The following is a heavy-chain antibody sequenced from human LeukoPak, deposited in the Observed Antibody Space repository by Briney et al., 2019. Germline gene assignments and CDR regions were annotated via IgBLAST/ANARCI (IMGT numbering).Heavy chain of an antibody. Sequence: GGSLRLSCAASGFTFRHYAVHWVRQAPGRGLEWVAVLSFDGAHKYYAESVKGRFTISRDNSNNTLFLQMDSLRIEDTALYYCGRARAGGLDYWGQGTLVTVFS. J-gene: IGHJ4*02. CDR2: LSFDGAHK. CDR1: GFTFRHYA. D-gene: IGHD3-10*01. CDR3: GRARAGGLDY. V-gene: IGHV3-30*04.